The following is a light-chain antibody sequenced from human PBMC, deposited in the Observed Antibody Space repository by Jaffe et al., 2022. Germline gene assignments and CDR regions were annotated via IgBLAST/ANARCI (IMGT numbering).Light chain of an antibody. CDR2: FTY. CDR1: QSVHKGY. J-gene: IGKJ2*01. CDR3: QQYGSLPPYT. V-gene: IGKV3-20*01. Sequence: EIVLTQSPGTLSLSPGERATLSCRASQSVHKGYLAWYQQKPGQAPRLLMYFTYIRATGISDRFSGSGSGTDFTLTISRLEPEDSAVYYCQQYGSLPPYTFGPGTKLEI.